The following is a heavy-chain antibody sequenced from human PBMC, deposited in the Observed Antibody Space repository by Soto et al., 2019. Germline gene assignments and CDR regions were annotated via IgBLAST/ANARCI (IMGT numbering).Heavy chain of an antibody. J-gene: IGHJ4*02. Sequence: ASVKVSCKASGGIFTSYAISWLRQAPGQGLEWVGAVIPIIGQAYYAQKLQDRVTITADESTRTAYMELSSLRSEDTAVYFCARVGGVGAPPGADYWGQGTLVTVSS. CDR3: ARVGGVGAPPGADY. CDR2: VIPIIGQA. D-gene: IGHD1-26*01. CDR1: GGIFTSYA. V-gene: IGHV1-69*13.